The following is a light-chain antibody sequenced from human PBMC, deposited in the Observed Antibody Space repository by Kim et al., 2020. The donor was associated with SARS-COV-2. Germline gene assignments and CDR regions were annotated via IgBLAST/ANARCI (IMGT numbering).Light chain of an antibody. CDR3: QHYGTSPIT. CDR1: QTVSSTY. V-gene: IGKV3-20*01. Sequence: ERGGTQEEGTRDWSPGERATLSCRAGQTVSSTYLGWYQQKPGQAPSLIIYGAFNRATGIPDRFSGSGSGTDFTLTISRLEPEDFAVYYCQHYGTSPITFGQGTRLEIK. CDR2: GAF. J-gene: IGKJ5*01.